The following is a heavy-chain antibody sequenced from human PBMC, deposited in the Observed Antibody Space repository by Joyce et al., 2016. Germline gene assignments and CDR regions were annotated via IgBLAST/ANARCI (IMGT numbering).Heavy chain of an antibody. V-gene: IGHV3-7*01. Sequence: EVQLVESGGGLVQPGGSLRLSCAASGFSFNLYWMSWVRRAPGKGLEWVTHIKQDERERYYADSVTGRFTISRDNAKNSLYLQMNSLRPEDTAVYYCARGPSFAYWGQGTLVTVSS. CDR2: IKQDERER. CDR3: ARGPSFAY. CDR1: GFSFNLYW. J-gene: IGHJ4*02.